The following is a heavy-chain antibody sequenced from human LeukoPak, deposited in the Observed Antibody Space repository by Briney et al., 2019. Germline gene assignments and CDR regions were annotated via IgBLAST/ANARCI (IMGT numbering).Heavy chain of an antibody. V-gene: IGHV5-51*01. CDR1: GYSFTSYW. Sequence: GESLKISCKGSGYSFTSYWIGWVRQMPGKGLEWMGIIYPGDSDTRYSPSFQGQVTISADKSISTAYLQWSSLKASDTAMYYCARLRTGGNYYYGMDVWGQGTTVTVSS. CDR2: IYPGDSDT. D-gene: IGHD4-17*01. J-gene: IGHJ6*02. CDR3: ARLRTGGNYYYGMDV.